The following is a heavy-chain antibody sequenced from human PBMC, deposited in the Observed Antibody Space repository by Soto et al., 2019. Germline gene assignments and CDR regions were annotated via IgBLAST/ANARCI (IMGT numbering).Heavy chain of an antibody. V-gene: IGHV4-34*01. Sequence: QVQLQQWGAGLLKPSETLSLTCAIYGGSFSAYFWSWIRPSPGKGLEWIGDSNHSGSTNYNSSLNGRVTVSVDASKSQFFLKLASVTAADTAVYYCARGRFWSGNFDNWGQGTLVTVS. CDR3: ARGRFWSGNFDN. D-gene: IGHD3-3*01. CDR2: SNHSGST. J-gene: IGHJ4*02. CDR1: GGSFSAYF.